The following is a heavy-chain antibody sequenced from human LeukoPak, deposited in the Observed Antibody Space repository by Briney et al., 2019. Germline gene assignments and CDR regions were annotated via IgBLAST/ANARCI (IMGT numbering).Heavy chain of an antibody. V-gene: IGHV1-2*02. CDR3: ARTDNKYDSRLILN. CDR2: VNPHSGGT. Sequence: ASVKVSCKASGYTFTYYYIHWVRQAPGHGLEWMGWVNPHSGGTNFAQRFRGRVSMTRDTSVTTAYMEVNRLEYDDTAIYYCARTDNKYDSRLILNWGQGTQVTVSS. CDR1: GYTFTYYY. D-gene: IGHD3-22*01. J-gene: IGHJ4*02.